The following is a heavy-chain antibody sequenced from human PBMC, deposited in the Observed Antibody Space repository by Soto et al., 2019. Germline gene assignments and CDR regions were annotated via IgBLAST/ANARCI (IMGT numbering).Heavy chain of an antibody. CDR2: LNGDGSRT. CDR3: ARDGAPYYSGDRFVGKDYFEL. D-gene: IGHD2-21*02. CDR1: GFTFSTSL. V-gene: IGHV3-74*01. J-gene: IGHJ4*02. Sequence: HPGGSLRLSCAASGFTFSTSLMHWVRQAPGKGLVWVARLNGDGSRTDYADSVKGRFTISRDNSKNTVFLQMDSVRAEDTALYYCARDGAPYYSGDRFVGKDYFELWGQGTLVTVSS.